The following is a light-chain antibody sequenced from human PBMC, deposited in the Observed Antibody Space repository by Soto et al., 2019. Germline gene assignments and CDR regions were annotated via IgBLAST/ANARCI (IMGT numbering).Light chain of an antibody. J-gene: IGLJ1*01. CDR2: DVS. CDR1: SSDVGGYNS. Sequence: QSVLTQPASVSGSPGQSIAISCTGTSSDVGGYNSASWYQQYPGKAPKLMIHDVSNRPSGVSDRFSGSKSGNTASLTISGLQAEDEADYYCSSWTSSSSYVFGSGTKATVL. V-gene: IGLV2-14*01. CDR3: SSWTSSSSYV.